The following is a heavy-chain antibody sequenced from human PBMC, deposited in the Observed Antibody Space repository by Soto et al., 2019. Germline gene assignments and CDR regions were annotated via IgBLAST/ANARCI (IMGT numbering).Heavy chain of an antibody. D-gene: IGHD1-7*01. CDR3: ASRDPGTSVDY. Sequence: PSDTLCLTCAVSGDSFTSNNWWTWIRQPPGQGLEWIGEIYRTGSTNYNPSLKSRVTISLDKSENQFSLKVTSLTAADTAVYYCASRDPGTSVDYWGQGTVVNVSS. J-gene: IGHJ4*02. CDR1: GDSFTSNNW. CDR2: IYRTGST. V-gene: IGHV4-4*02.